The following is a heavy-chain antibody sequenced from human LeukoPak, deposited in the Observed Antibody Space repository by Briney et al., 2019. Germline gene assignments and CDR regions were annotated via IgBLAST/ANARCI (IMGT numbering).Heavy chain of an antibody. CDR2: IYYSGST. CDR3: AREIGAAGWFDP. D-gene: IGHD6-13*01. Sequence: SETLSLTCTVSGYSISTGFYWGWIRQPPGKGLEWIGSIYYSGSTYYNPSLKSRVTISVDTSKNQFSLKLSSVTAADTAVYYCAREIGAAGWFDPWGQGTLVTVSS. V-gene: IGHV4-38-2*02. CDR1: GYSISTGFY. J-gene: IGHJ5*02.